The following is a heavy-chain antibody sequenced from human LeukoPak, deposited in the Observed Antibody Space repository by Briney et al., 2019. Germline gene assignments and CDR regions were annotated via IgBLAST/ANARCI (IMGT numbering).Heavy chain of an antibody. J-gene: IGHJ4*02. CDR1: GGSFSGYY. V-gene: IGHV4-34*01. CDR3: AVGPMVRGALRY. Sequence: SETLSLTCAVYGGSFSGYYWSWIRQPPGKGLEWIGEINHSGSTNYNPSLKSRVTISVDTSKNQFSLKLSSVTAADTAVYYCAVGPMVRGALRYWGQGTLVTVSS. D-gene: IGHD3-10*01. CDR2: INHSGST.